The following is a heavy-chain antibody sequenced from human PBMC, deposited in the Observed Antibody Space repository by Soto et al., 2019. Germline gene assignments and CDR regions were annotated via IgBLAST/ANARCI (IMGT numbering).Heavy chain of an antibody. Sequence: EVQLVESGGGLVQPGGSLKLSCAASGFSFSDSSMHWVRQASGKGLEWVGRIRSKANSYATAYAASVKGRFTISRDDSKNPAYLQINSLKSEDTAIYYCTRDDIVLVRAANDAFDIWGQGTMVIVSS. CDR3: TRDDIVLVRAANDAFDI. J-gene: IGHJ3*02. D-gene: IGHD2-2*01. V-gene: IGHV3-73*01. CDR2: IRSKANSYAT. CDR1: GFSFSDSS.